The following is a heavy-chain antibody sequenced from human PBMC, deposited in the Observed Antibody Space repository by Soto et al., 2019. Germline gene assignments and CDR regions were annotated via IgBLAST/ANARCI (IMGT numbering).Heavy chain of an antibody. Sequence: GGSLRLSCAASGFTFSSYSMNWVRQAPGKGLEWVSSISSSSSYIYYADSVKGRSTISRDNAKNSLYLQMNSLRAEDTAVYYCARGQYCSSTSCYPRFDPWGQGTLVTVSS. CDR3: ARGQYCSSTSCYPRFDP. J-gene: IGHJ5*02. D-gene: IGHD2-2*01. V-gene: IGHV3-21*01. CDR1: GFTFSSYS. CDR2: ISSSSSYI.